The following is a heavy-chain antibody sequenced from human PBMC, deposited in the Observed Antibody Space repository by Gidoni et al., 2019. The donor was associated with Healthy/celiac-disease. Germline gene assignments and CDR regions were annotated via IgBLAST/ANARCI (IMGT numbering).Heavy chain of an antibody. D-gene: IGHD1-26*01. CDR3: ARESGSHNWFDP. Sequence: EVQLVESGGGLVQPGGSLRLACAASGSTFSSYSMNWVRQAPGKGLEWVSYISSSSSTIYYADSVKGRFTISRDNAKNSLYLQMNSLRDEDTAVYYCARESGSHNWFDPWGQGTLVTVSS. V-gene: IGHV3-48*02. CDR2: ISSSSSTI. J-gene: IGHJ5*02. CDR1: GSTFSSYS.